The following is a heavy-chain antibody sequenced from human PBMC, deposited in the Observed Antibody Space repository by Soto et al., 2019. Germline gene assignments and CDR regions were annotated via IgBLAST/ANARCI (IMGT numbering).Heavy chain of an antibody. J-gene: IGHJ6*02. CDR2: IKSKTDGGTT. V-gene: IGHV3-15*07. CDR1: GFTFSNAW. D-gene: IGHD3-22*01. Sequence: GGSLRLSCAASGFTFSNAWMNWVRQAPGKGLEWVGRIKSKTDGGTTDYAAPVKGRFTISRDDSKNTLYPQMNSLKTEDTAVYYCTTYYYYDSSGYYSDYYGMDVWGQGTTVTVSS. CDR3: TTYYYYDSSGYYSDYYGMDV.